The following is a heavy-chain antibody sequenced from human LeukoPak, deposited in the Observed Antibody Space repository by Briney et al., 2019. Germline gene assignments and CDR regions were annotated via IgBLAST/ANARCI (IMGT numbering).Heavy chain of an antibody. D-gene: IGHD6-19*01. CDR1: GFTFDDYA. CDR3: AKVMGPRLIAFDI. J-gene: IGHJ3*02. V-gene: IGHV3-9*01. CDR2: ISWNSGSI. Sequence: GGSLRLSCAASGFTFDDYAMHWVRQAPGKGLEWVSGISWNSGSIGYADSVKGRFTISSDNAKNSLYLQMNSVRAEDTALYYCAKVMGPRLIAFDIWGQGTMVTVSS.